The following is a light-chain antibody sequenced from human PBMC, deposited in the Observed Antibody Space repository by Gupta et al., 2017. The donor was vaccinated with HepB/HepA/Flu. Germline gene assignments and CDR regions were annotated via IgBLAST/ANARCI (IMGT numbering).Light chain of an antibody. CDR1: RSNVGAGSD. CDR2: GNT. CDR3: QSDDSSLRGSL. J-gene: IGLJ1*01. V-gene: IGLV1-40*01. Sequence: QSVLTQPPSLSRAPGQRVTISCTGSRSNVGAGSDVHWFQQLPGAAPKLLIYGNTNRPAEVADRFSASKSGTSASLAITGLQAEDEADYYCQSDDSSLRGSLFGTGTKVTVL.